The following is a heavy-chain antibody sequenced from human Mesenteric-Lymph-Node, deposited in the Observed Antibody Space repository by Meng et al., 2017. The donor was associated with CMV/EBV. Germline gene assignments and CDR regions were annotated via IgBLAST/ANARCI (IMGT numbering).Heavy chain of an antibody. CDR2: ITTYNGNT. CDR3: ASSVAAAGDY. CDR1: GYTFTSYG. V-gene: IGHV1-18*01. Sequence: ASVKVSCKASGYTFTSYGISWVRQAPGQGLEWMGGITTYNGNTNYAQKLQGRVTMTTDTSTSTAYMELRSLRSDDTALYYCASSVAAAGDYWGQGTLVTVSS. J-gene: IGHJ4*02. D-gene: IGHD6-13*01.